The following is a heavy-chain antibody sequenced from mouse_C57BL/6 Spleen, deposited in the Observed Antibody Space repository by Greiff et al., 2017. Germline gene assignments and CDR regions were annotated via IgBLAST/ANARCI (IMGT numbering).Heavy chain of an antibody. D-gene: IGHD1-2*01. CDR3: ARGYGDWYFDV. V-gene: IGHV1-7*01. Sequence: QVQLKESGAELAKPGASVKLSCKASGYTFTSYWMHWVKKRPGQGLEWIGYLNPSSGYTKSHQKFKDKATLTVDKSSSTAAMQLSSLTYGDSAGDYCARGYGDWYFDVGGTGTTVTVSS. CDR2: LNPSSGYT. CDR1: GYTFTSYW. J-gene: IGHJ1*03.